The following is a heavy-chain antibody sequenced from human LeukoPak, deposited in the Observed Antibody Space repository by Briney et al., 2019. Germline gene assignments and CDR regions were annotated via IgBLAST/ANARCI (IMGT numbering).Heavy chain of an antibody. V-gene: IGHV1-8*01. CDR1: GYTFTSYD. J-gene: IGHJ6*03. CDR2: MNPNSGNT. Sequence: VASVKVSCKASGYTFTSYDINWVRQATGQGLEWMGWMNPNSGNTGYAQKFQGRVTMTRNTSISTAYMELSSLRSEDTAVYYCTTVSRLNYYYYMDVWGKGTTVTVSS. CDR3: TTVSRLNYYYYMDV.